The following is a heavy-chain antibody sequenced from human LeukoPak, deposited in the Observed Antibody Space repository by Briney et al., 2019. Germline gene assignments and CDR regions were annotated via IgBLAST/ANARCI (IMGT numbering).Heavy chain of an antibody. V-gene: IGHV3-7*03. CDR1: VFTLSSDR. CDR3: ARESNLGGMY. J-gene: IGHJ4*02. Sequence: GGSLRLSCAVSVFTLSSDRMIWVRQAQRKGLEWVANIKEDGSESYYVDSVKGRFTISRDNTKNSLYLQMNSLRAEDTAVYYCARESNLGGMYWGQGTLVTVSS. CDR2: IKEDGSES.